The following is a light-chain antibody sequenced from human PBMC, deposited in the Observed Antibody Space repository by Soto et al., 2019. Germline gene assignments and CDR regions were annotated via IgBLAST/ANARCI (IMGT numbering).Light chain of an antibody. CDR3: KQGTHWPLT. CDR2: KVS. V-gene: IGKV2-30*02. Sequence: DVVMTQSPLSLPVTLGQPASISCRSNQSLVHSDGIAYFSWFQQRPGRSPRRLIYKVSNRDSGVPARFSGRGSGTDFALKISRVEAEDVGVYYCKQGTHWPLTFGQGTQLEIK. CDR1: QSLVHSDGIAY. J-gene: IGKJ5*01.